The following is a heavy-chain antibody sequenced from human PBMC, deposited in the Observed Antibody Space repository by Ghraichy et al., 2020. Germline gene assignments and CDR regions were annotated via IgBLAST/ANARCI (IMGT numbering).Heavy chain of an antibody. CDR1: GGSFSGYY. J-gene: IGHJ6*02. CDR3: ARVPLNHAYYYYAMDV. Sequence: SETLSLTCTVYGGSFSGYYWSWIRQPPGKGLEWIGEINHSGSTNYNPSLKSRVTISVDTSKNHFSLNLSSVTAADTAVYYCARVPLNHAYYYYAMDVWGQGTTVTVSS. CDR2: INHSGST. V-gene: IGHV4-34*01.